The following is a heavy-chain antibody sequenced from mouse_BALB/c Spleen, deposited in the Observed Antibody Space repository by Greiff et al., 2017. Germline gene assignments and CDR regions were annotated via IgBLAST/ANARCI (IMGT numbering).Heavy chain of an antibody. CDR1: GYTFTDYN. D-gene: IGHD1-1*01. CDR2: INPNNGGT. V-gene: IGHV1-18*01. Sequence: VHVKQSGPELVKPGASVKIPCKASGYTFTDYNMHWVKQSHGKSLEWIGDINPNNGGTIYNQKFKGMATLTVDKSSSTANMVLRSLTSEDTAVYYCARWDGKGAMDYWGEGTSVTVSS. J-gene: IGHJ4*01. CDR3: ARWDGKGAMDY.